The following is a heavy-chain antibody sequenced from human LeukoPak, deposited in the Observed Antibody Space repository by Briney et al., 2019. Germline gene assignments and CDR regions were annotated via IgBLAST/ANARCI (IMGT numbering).Heavy chain of an antibody. V-gene: IGHV4-34*01. Sequence: SETLSLTCAVYGGSFSGYYWSWIRQPPGKGLEWIGEINHSGSTNYNPSLKSRVTISVDTSKNQFSLKLSSVTAANTAVYYCARQFRPLYYYYYYMDVWGKGTTVTISS. CDR1: GGSFSGYY. J-gene: IGHJ6*03. CDR2: INHSGST. CDR3: ARQFRPLYYYYYYMDV. D-gene: IGHD3-10*01.